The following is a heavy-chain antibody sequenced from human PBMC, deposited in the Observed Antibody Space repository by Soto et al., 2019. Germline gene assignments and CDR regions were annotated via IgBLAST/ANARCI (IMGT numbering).Heavy chain of an antibody. D-gene: IGHD4-17*01. J-gene: IGHJ4*01. CDR3: ARDSSSRRGDYESGFDY. Sequence: QVQLVESGGGVVQPGRSLRLSCAASGFTFSSYGMHWVRQAPGKGLEWVAVLWYDGSNKYYADSVKCRFTIARDNSKNTMYLQKNSPRADDTAVYYCARDSSSRRGDYESGFDYWGQGTLVTVSS. CDR2: LWYDGSNK. CDR1: GFTFSSYG. V-gene: IGHV3-33*01.